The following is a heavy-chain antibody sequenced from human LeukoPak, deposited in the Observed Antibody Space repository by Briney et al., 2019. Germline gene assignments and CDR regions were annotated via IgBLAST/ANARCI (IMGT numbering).Heavy chain of an antibody. V-gene: IGHV1-18*04. Sequence: ASVKVSCKASGYIFTNYGITWVRQAPGQGLEWMGWISVHNGKTNFAQKFRGRVTMTTDTSTNTAYMEVRSLTSDDTAVYYCARELTRSSDWGQGTLVTVSS. CDR2: ISVHNGKT. CDR3: ARELTRSSD. J-gene: IGHJ4*02. D-gene: IGHD3-10*01. CDR1: GYIFTNYG.